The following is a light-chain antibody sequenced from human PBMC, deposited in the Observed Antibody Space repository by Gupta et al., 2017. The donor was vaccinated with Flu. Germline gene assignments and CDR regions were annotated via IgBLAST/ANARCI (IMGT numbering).Light chain of an antibody. CDR2: DAS. CDR1: QSVSSY. Sequence: EIALTQSPATPSLSPGERATLSCRASQSVSSYLAWYQQKPGQAPRLLIYDASNRATGIPARFSGSGSGTDFTLTISSLEPEDFAVYYCQQRSNWPSITFGQGTRLEIK. V-gene: IGKV3-11*01. CDR3: QQRSNWPSIT. J-gene: IGKJ5*01.